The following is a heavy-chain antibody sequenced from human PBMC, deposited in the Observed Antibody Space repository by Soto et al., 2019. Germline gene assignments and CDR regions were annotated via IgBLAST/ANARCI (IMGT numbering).Heavy chain of an antibody. CDR1: GFTVSSNF. J-gene: IGHJ4*02. V-gene: IGHV3-53*01. Sequence: GGSLRLSCAASGFTVSSNFMSWVRQAPGKGLEWVSVIYSGGTTYYADSVKGRFTISRDNSKNTLYLQMNSLRAEDTAIYYCATMSGYYYGSGSYYKGYFDHWGQGTPVTVPS. CDR3: ATMSGYYYGSGSYYKGYFDH. CDR2: IYSGGTT. D-gene: IGHD3-10*01.